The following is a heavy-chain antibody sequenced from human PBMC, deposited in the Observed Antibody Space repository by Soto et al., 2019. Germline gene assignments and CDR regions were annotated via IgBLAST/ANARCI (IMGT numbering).Heavy chain of an antibody. D-gene: IGHD1-26*01. Sequence: ASVKVSCKASGYTFTSYAMHWVRQAPGQRLEWMGWINAGNGNTKYSQKFQGRVTITRDTSASTAYMELSSLRSEDTAVYYCAKVSIVGARTPLFDYCGPGPMVTV. CDR2: INAGNGNT. V-gene: IGHV1-3*01. CDR1: GYTFTSYA. CDR3: AKVSIVGARTPLFDY. J-gene: IGHJ4*02.